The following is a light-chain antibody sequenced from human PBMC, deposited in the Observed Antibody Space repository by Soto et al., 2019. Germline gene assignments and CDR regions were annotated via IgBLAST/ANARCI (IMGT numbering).Light chain of an antibody. CDR2: GAS. CDR1: QSVSSSY. J-gene: IGKJ1*01. V-gene: IGKV3-20*01. Sequence: EIVLTQSPGTLSLSPGERATLSSRASQSVSSSYLAWYQQKHGQAPRLLIYGASSRATGIPDRFSGSGSGTDLTITISRLEPEDFEVYDGQQYGSSPWTFGQGTKVDIK. CDR3: QQYGSSPWT.